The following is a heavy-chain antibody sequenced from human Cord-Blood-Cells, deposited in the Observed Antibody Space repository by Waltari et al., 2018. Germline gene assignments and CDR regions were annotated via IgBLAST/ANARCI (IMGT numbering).Heavy chain of an antibody. CDR1: GFTFSSYW. V-gene: IGHV3-7*01. D-gene: IGHD1-7*01. Sequence: EVQLVESGGGLVQPGGSLRLSCAASGFTFSSYWMSWVRQAPGKGLEWVANIKQDGSEKYYVDSVKGRFTISRDNAKNSLYLQMNSLRAEDTAVYYCAREPPLPTGTTNYYYYMDVWGKGTTVTVSS. CDR3: AREPPLPTGTTNYYYYMDV. J-gene: IGHJ6*03. CDR2: IKQDGSEK.